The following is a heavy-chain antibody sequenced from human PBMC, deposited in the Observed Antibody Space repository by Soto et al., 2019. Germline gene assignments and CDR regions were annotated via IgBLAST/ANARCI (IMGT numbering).Heavy chain of an antibody. J-gene: IGHJ4*02. Sequence: QVQLVESGGGVVQPGRSLRLSCAASGFTFSSYGMHWVRQAPGKGLEWVAVIWYDGSNKYYADSVKGRFTISRDNSKNTLYLQMNSLRAEDTAVYYCARDPSPGLRFLEWLSTPGFDYWGQGTLVTVSS. CDR2: IWYDGSNK. CDR3: ARDPSPGLRFLEWLSTPGFDY. V-gene: IGHV3-33*01. CDR1: GFTFSSYG. D-gene: IGHD3-3*01.